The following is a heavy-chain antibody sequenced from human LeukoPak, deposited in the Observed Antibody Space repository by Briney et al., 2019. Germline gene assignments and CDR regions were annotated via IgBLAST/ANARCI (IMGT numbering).Heavy chain of an antibody. CDR2: ISTSGST. Sequence: PSATLSFTCTVSCGSISSYYWSWLRQPPGKGLEWIGYISTSGSTNYTPSLQSRVTISVDTSTNQFYLKLSSVTAADTAVYYCARHCGNNWNDDGCDPWGQGTLVTVSS. CDR1: CGSISSYY. D-gene: IGHD1-20*01. J-gene: IGHJ5*02. CDR3: ARHCGNNWNDDGCDP. V-gene: IGHV4-4*08.